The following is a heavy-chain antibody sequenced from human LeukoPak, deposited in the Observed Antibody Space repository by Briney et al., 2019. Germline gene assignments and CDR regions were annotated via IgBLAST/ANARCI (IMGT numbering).Heavy chain of an antibody. J-gene: IGHJ4*02. Sequence: SETLSLTCTVSGGSISDYYWSWIRQPPGKGLEWIGYIYYSGTTNYSPSLKSRLTISVDTSKNQFSLKLSSVTAADTAVYYCARGYGSGSLDYWGQGTLVTVSS. D-gene: IGHD3-10*01. CDR3: ARGYGSGSLDY. CDR2: IYYSGTT. CDR1: GGSISDYY. V-gene: IGHV4-59*08.